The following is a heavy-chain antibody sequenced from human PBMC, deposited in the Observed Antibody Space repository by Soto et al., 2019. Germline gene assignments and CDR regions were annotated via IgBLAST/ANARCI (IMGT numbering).Heavy chain of an antibody. J-gene: IGHJ2*01. V-gene: IGHV3-13*01. D-gene: IGHD2-21*01. CDR1: GFTFSSYD. CDR3: ARVSGGDYNWYFDL. Sequence: EVKLVESGGGLVQPGGSLRLSCAASGFTFSSYDMHWVRQATGKGLEWVSAIGTAGDTYYPGSVKGRFTISRENAKNSLYLQMNSLRAGDTAVYYCARVSGGDYNWYFDLWGRGTLVTVSS. CDR2: IGTAGDT.